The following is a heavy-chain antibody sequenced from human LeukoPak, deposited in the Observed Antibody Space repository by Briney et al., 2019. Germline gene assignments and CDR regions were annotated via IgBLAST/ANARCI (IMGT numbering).Heavy chain of an antibody. D-gene: IGHD5-12*01. V-gene: IGHV1-69*13. CDR1: GGTFSKYS. CDR2: ITPLFGTA. Sequence: SVKVSCKASGGTFSKYSISWVRQRPGQGLEWMGGITPLFGTANYAQKFQGRVTITADESASTAYMELSSLRSEDTAVYYCATERLTDDMVATGDWGQGTLVTVSS. J-gene: IGHJ4*02. CDR3: ATERLTDDMVATGD.